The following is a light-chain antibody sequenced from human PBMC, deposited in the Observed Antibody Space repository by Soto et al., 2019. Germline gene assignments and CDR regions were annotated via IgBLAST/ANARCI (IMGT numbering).Light chain of an antibody. CDR1: QSVSSY. J-gene: IGKJ5*01. Sequence: EIELTQSPVTLSLSPGERATLHCRASQSVSSYLAWYQQKPGQAPRLLIYDASNRATGIPARFSGSGSGTDFTLTISSLEPEDFAVYYCQQRSNWPPITFGQGTRLEFK. CDR2: DAS. V-gene: IGKV3-11*01. CDR3: QQRSNWPPIT.